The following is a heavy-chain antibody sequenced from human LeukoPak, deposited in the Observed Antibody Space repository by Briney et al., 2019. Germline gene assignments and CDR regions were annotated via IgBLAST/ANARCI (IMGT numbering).Heavy chain of an antibody. CDR2: INHSGST. D-gene: IGHD3-22*01. Sequence: SETLSLICAVYGGSFSGYYWSWIRQPPGKGLEWIGEINHSGSTNYNPSLKSRVTISVDTSKNQFSLKLSSVTAADTAVYYCARGRHDNSGYYFRPAEYFQHWGQGTLVTVSS. J-gene: IGHJ1*01. V-gene: IGHV4-34*01. CDR1: GGSFSGYY. CDR3: ARGRHDNSGYYFRPAEYFQH.